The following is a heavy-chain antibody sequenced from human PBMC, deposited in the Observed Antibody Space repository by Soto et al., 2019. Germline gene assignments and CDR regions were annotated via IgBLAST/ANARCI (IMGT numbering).Heavy chain of an antibody. D-gene: IGHD6-19*01. Sequence: QVPLVESGGGVVQPGRSLRLSCAASGFTFSSYGMHWVRQAPGKGLEWVAVIWYDGSNKYYADSVKGRFTISRDNSKDTLDLQMNSLRAEDTAVYYCASSGSGWYAAPFDPWGQGTLVTVSS. CDR3: ASSGSGWYAAPFDP. J-gene: IGHJ5*02. CDR1: GFTFSSYG. V-gene: IGHV3-33*01. CDR2: IWYDGSNK.